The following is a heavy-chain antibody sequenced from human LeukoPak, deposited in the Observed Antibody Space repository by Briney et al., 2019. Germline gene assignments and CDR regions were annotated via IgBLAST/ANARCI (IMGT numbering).Heavy chain of an antibody. CDR3: TRGNSGWYHNFDY. V-gene: IGHV3-21*01. CDR1: GFTFSSYS. D-gene: IGHD6-19*01. CDR2: ITGSSSYI. J-gene: IGHJ4*02. Sequence: GGSLRLSCAASGFTFSSYSMTWVRQAPGKGLEWVSSITGSSSYIYYADSVKGRFTISRDNAKNSLYLQMNSLRAGDSAVYYCTRGNSGWYHNFDYWGQGTLVTVSS.